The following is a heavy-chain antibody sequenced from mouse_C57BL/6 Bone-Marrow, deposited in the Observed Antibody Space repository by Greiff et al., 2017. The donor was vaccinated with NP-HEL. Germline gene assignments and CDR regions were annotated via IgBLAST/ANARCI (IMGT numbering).Heavy chain of an antibody. V-gene: IGHV10-3*01. CDR2: IRSKSSNYAT. CDR3: VRDRKCDYDWYFDV. CDR1: GFTFNTYA. J-gene: IGHJ1*03. D-gene: IGHD2-4*01. Sequence: VQLKQSGGGLVQPKGSLKLSCAASGFTFNTYAMHWVRQAPGKGLEWVARIRSKSSNYATYYADSVKDRFTISRDDSQSMLYLQMNNLKTEDTAMYYCVRDRKCDYDWYFDVWGTGTTVTVSS.